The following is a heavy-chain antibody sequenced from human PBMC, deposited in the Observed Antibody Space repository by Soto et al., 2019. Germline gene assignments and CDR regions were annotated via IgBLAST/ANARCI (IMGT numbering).Heavy chain of an antibody. CDR3: VRSGHFGDYVAY. V-gene: IGHV3-48*01. CDR1: GFTFSTYS. CDR2: ISSGGNIM. D-gene: IGHD4-17*01. Sequence: GGSLRLSCAGSGFTFSTYSMNWVRQAPGKGLEWVSYISSGGNIMYYADSVRGRFTISRDNAKNSLYLQVNSLRAEDTAMYYCVRSGHFGDYVAYWGQGTLVTVAS. J-gene: IGHJ4*02.